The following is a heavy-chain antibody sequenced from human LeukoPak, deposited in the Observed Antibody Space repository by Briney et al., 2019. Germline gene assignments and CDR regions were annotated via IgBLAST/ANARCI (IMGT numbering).Heavy chain of an antibody. J-gene: IGHJ4*02. CDR2: ISYDGSDK. CDR1: GVTFSSYA. CDR3: ARLTPDYGDYSPFDY. Sequence: GGSLRLSCAASGVTFSSYAMHWVRQAPGKGLGWVAVISYDGSDKYYADSVKGRFTISRDNSKNTLYLQMNSLRAEDTAVYYCARLTPDYGDYSPFDYWGQGTLVTVSS. D-gene: IGHD4-17*01. V-gene: IGHV3-30-3*01.